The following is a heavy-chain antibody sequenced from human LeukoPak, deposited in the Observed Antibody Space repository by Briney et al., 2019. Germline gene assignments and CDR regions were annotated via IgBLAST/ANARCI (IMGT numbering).Heavy chain of an antibody. D-gene: IGHD3-10*01. J-gene: IGHJ4*02. CDR2: IKQEGSEK. Sequence: GGSLRLSCAASGFTFSSYWMSWVRQAPGKGLEWVANIKQEGSEKYYVNSVKGRFTISRDNAKNSLYLQMNSLRAEDTAVYYCVRYITMVRGVKYYFDYWGQGTLVTVSS. CDR1: GFTFSSYW. CDR3: VRYITMVRGVKYYFDY. V-gene: IGHV3-7*03.